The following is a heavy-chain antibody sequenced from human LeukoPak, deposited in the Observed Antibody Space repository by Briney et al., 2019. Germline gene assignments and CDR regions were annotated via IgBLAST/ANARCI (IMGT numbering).Heavy chain of an antibody. J-gene: IGHJ6*03. CDR2: IYSSGST. CDR3: ARESQYYYYYYMDV. CDR1: GGSISSGSYY. V-gene: IGHV4-61*02. Sequence: SETLSLTCTVSGGSISSGSYYWSWIRQPAGKGLEWIGRIYSSGSTNYNPSLKSRVTISLDTSKNQFSLKLSSVTAADTAVYYCARESQYYYYYYMDVWGKGTTVTVSS.